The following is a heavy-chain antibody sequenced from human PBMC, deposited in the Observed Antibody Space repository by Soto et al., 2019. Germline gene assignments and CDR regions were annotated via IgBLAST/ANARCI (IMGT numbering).Heavy chain of an antibody. D-gene: IGHD3-22*01. CDR3: ERLTLAYYDSSGYYFDY. Sequence: PSETLSLTCTVSGGSVSSGSYYWSWIRQPPGKGLEWIGYIYYSGSTNYNPSLKSRVTISVDTYKNQFSLKLSSVTAADTAVYYCERLTLAYYDSSGYYFDYWGQGTLVTVXS. J-gene: IGHJ4*02. CDR2: IYYSGST. V-gene: IGHV4-61*01. CDR1: GGSVSSGSYY.